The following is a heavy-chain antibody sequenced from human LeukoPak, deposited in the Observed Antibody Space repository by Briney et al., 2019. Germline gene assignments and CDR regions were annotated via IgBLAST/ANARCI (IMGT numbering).Heavy chain of an antibody. CDR1: GGSISSYY. V-gene: IGHV4-59*01. J-gene: IGHJ3*02. CDR3: ASSGYYVYAIDI. Sequence: PSETLSLTCTVSGGSISSYYWSWIRQPPGKGLEWIGYIYYSGSTNYNPSLESRVTISVDTSKNQFSLKLSSVTAADTAVYYCASSGYYVYAIDIWGQGTMVTVSS. D-gene: IGHD3-22*01. CDR2: IYYSGST.